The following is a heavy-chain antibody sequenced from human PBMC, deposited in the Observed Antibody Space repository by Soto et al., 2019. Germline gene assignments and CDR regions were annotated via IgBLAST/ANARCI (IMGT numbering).Heavy chain of an antibody. CDR2: VSSGGGT. V-gene: IGHV3-23*01. D-gene: IGHD4-4*01. CDR1: GFTFSTYA. Sequence: PWWALRLCCSASGFTFSTYAMGWFRPAPGKGLEWVSVVSSGGGTHYADSVKGRFTVSRDNSKNTLSLQMNSLRADDTAVYYCARDRSYSNYYYYYYALDVWGQGTTVTVSS. CDR3: ARDRSYSNYYYYYYALDV. J-gene: IGHJ6*02.